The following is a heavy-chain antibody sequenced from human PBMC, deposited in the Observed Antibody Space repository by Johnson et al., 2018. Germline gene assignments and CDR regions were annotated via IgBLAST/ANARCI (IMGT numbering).Heavy chain of an antibody. CDR3: ARFGRRDAFDI. J-gene: IGHJ3*02. V-gene: IGHV3-9*01. CDR2: LSWNSGSI. CDR1: GFTFDDYA. D-gene: IGHD3-10*01. Sequence: VQLVESGGGLVQPGRSLRLSCAASGFTFDDYAMHWVRQAPGKGLEWVSGLSWNSGSIGYADSVKGRFPISRDNAKNSLYLQMNSVRAEDTAVYDCARFGRRDAFDIWGEGTMVTVSS.